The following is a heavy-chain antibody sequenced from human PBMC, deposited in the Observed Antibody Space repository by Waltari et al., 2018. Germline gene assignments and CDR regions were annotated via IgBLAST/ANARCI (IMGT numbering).Heavy chain of an antibody. CDR2: IRYDGSNK. CDR1: GFTFSSYG. J-gene: IGHJ3*02. CDR3: AKDAIEGDHDAFDI. V-gene: IGHV3-30*02. D-gene: IGHD3-16*01. Sequence: QVQLVESGGGVVQPGGSLRLSCAASGFTFSSYGMHWVRQAPGKGLEWVAFIRYDGSNKYYADSVRGRFTISRDNSKNTLYLQMNSLRAEDTAVYYCAKDAIEGDHDAFDIWGQGTMVTVSS.